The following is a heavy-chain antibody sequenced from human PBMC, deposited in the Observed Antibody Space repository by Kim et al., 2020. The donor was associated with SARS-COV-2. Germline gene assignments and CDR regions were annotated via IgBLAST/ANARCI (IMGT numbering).Heavy chain of an antibody. D-gene: IGHD3-22*01. V-gene: IGHV3-48*02. CDR2: ISSSSSTI. CDR1: GFTFSSYS. J-gene: IGHJ4*02. Sequence: GGSLRLSCAASGFTFSSYSMNWVRQAPGKGLEWVSYISSSSSTIYYADSVKGRFTISRDNAKNSLYLQMNSLRDEDTAVYYCARDYYDSSGSRPDYWGQGTLVTVSS. CDR3: ARDYYDSSGSRPDY.